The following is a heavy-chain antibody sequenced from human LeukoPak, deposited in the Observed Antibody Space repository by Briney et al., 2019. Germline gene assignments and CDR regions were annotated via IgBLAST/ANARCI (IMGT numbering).Heavy chain of an antibody. CDR3: VRDSAYYDILAGYPGEYYFDY. J-gene: IGHJ4*02. CDR2: IYTSGST. Sequence: PSETLSLTCTVSGGSIISYYWCWIRQPAGKGLEWIGRIYTSGSTTYNPSLTSRVTMSVATCKSQFSLKLSSVTAADTAVYYCVRDSAYYDILAGYPGEYYFDYWGQGTLVTVSS. CDR1: GGSIISYY. D-gene: IGHD3-9*01. V-gene: IGHV4-4*07.